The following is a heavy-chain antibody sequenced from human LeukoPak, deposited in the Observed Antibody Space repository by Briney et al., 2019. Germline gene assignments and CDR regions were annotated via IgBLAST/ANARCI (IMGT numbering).Heavy chain of an antibody. V-gene: IGHV3-30*04. D-gene: IGHD2-15*01. CDR1: GFIFSSYV. J-gene: IGHJ4*02. CDR3: ARDTSTTLDY. Sequence: GGSLRLSCAASGFIFSSYVMQWVRQAPGKGLEWVAAISSDGSKKYYTDSVKRRFTISRDNSKHTLYLQMNSLRAEDTAEYYCARDTSTTLDYWGQGTLVTVSS. CDR2: ISSDGSKK.